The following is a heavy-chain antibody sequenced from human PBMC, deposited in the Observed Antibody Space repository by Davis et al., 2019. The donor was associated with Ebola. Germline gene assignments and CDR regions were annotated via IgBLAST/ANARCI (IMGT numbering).Heavy chain of an antibody. J-gene: IGHJ4*02. CDR2: INSDGSST. Sequence: GESLKISCAASGFTFSSYWMHWVRQAPGKGLVWVSRINSDGSSTSYADSVKGRFTISRDNAKNSLYLQMNSLRAEDTAVYYCARGRTYCSSTSCYSVPRHFDYWGQGTLVTVSS. D-gene: IGHD2-2*02. V-gene: IGHV3-74*01. CDR3: ARGRTYCSSTSCYSVPRHFDY. CDR1: GFTFSSYW.